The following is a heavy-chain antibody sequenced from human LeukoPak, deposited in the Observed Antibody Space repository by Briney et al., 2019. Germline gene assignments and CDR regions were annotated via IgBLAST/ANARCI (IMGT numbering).Heavy chain of an antibody. CDR3: ARGTIRPSIAAAGTRYWFDP. V-gene: IGHV4-34*01. J-gene: IGHJ5*02. CDR1: GGSFSSYY. D-gene: IGHD6-13*01. Sequence: SETLSLTCAVYGGSFSSYYWSWIRQPPGKGLEWIGEINHSGSTNYNPSLKSRVTISVDTSKNQFSLKLSSVTAADTAVYYCARGTIRPSIAAAGTRYWFDPWGQGTLVTVSS. CDR2: INHSGST.